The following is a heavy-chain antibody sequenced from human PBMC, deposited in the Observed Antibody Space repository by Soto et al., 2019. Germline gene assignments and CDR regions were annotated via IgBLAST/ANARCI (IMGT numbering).Heavy chain of an antibody. Sequence: QVQLQQWGAGLLKPSETLSLTCAVYGGSFSGYYWIWIRQPPGKGLEWIGEINHSGSTNYNPSLKSRVTISVDTSKNQFSLKLSSVTAADTAVYYCASGTMVRGVMGYWGQGTLVTVSS. CDR3: ASGTMVRGVMGY. J-gene: IGHJ4*02. CDR2: INHSGST. CDR1: GGSFSGYY. V-gene: IGHV4-34*01. D-gene: IGHD3-10*01.